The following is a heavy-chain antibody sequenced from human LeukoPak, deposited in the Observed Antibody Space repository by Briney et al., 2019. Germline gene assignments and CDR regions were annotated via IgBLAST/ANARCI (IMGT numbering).Heavy chain of an antibody. V-gene: IGHV3-23*01. CDR1: GFTFSTYA. D-gene: IGHD2/OR15-2a*01. Sequence: GGSLRLSCSASGFTFSTYAMSWVRQPPEKGLEWVSAIRGSGDSTYYAESVKGRFTISRDNSKNTLYLQMNSLRAEDTAVYYCAKRFRGTSGLYYFDSWGQGTLVTVSS. CDR3: AKRFRGTSGLYYFDS. CDR2: IRGSGDST. J-gene: IGHJ4*02.